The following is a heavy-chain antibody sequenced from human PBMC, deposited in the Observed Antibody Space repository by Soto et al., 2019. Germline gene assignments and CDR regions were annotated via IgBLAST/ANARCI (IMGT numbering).Heavy chain of an antibody. V-gene: IGHV3-23*01. D-gene: IGHD4-17*01. CDR3: ANPLFADYGDFVFHY. Sequence: EVQLLESGGGLVQPGGSLRLSCAASGFTFSSYAMSWVRQAPGKGLEWVSAISGSGGSTYYADSVKGRFTISRDNSKNTLYLQMNSVRAEDTAVYYCANPLFADYGDFVFHYWGQGTLVTVSS. J-gene: IGHJ4*02. CDR1: GFTFSSYA. CDR2: ISGSGGST.